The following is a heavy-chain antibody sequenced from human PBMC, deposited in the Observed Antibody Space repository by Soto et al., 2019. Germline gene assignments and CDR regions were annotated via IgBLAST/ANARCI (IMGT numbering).Heavy chain of an antibody. Sequence: EVQLLESGGGLVQPGGSLRLSCAASGFTFSSYSMSWVRQAPGKGLEWVSVISGSSAITYYADSVKGRFTASRDNAKNSLYLQMNSLRAEDTAVYYCARASVRGGPTDTRDKWGRGTMVTVSS. V-gene: IGHV3-48*01. D-gene: IGHD2-15*01. CDR2: ISGSSAIT. CDR3: ARASVRGGPTDTRDK. J-gene: IGHJ3*01. CDR1: GFTFSSYS.